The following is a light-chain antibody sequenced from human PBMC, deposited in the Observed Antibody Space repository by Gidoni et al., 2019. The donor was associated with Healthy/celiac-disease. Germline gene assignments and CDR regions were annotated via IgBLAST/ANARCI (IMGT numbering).Light chain of an antibody. CDR2: KDS. CDR3: QSADSSGTYWV. V-gene: IGLV3-25*02. Sequence: SYALTQPPSVSVSPGQTARITCPGDALPKQYAYWYQQKPGQAPVLGIYKDSERPSGIPERFSGSSAGKKVTLPISGVQAKDEADYYCQSADSSGTYWVFGGGTKLTVL. J-gene: IGLJ3*02. CDR1: ALPKQY.